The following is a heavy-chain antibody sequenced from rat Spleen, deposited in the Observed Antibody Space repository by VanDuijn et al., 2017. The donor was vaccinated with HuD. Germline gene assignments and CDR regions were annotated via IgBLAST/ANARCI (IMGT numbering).Heavy chain of an antibody. CDR3: ATLAAISTLNWFAY. J-gene: IGHJ3*01. V-gene: IGHV5-29*01. CDR1: GFTFSNYG. Sequence: EVQLVESGGGLVQPGRSLKLSCAASGFTFSNYGMAWVRQAQTKGLEWVATISYDGRSTYYRDSVKGRFTISRDNAKSTLYLQMDSLRSEDTATYYCATLAAISTLNWFAYWGQGTLVTVSS. D-gene: IGHD1-2*01. CDR2: ISYDGRST.